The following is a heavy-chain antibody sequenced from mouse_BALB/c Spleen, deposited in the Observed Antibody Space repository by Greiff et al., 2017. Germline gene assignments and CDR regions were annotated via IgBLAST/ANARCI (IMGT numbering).Heavy chain of an antibody. J-gene: IGHJ3*01. CDR3: ARDREVATRGFAY. V-gene: IGHV5-9-4*01. CDR2: ISSGGSYT. Sequence: EVQGVESGGGLVKPGGSLKLSCAASGFTFSSYAMSWVRQSPEKRLEWVAEISSGGSYTYYPDTVTGRFTISRDNAKNTLYLEMSSLRSEDTAMYYCARDREVATRGFAYWGQGTLVTVSA. D-gene: IGHD1-1*01. CDR1: GFTFSSYA.